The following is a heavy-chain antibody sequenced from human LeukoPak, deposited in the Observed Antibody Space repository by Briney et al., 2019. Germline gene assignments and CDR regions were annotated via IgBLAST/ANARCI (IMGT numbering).Heavy chain of an antibody. CDR2: ISSSSSYI. D-gene: IGHD3-3*01. CDR1: GFTFSPYS. Sequence: GGSLRLSCVVSGFTFSPYSMNWVRQAPGKGLEWVSSISSSSSYIYYADSVKGRFTISRDNAKNLLYLQMNSLRAEDTAVYYCARDRGGVLRFLEWFDYWGQGTLVTVSS. CDR3: ARDRGGVLRFLEWFDY. V-gene: IGHV3-21*01. J-gene: IGHJ5*01.